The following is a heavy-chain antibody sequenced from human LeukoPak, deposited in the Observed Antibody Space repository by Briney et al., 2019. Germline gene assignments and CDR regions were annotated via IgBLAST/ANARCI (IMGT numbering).Heavy chain of an antibody. D-gene: IGHD3-10*01. CDR2: IFHTGST. J-gene: IGHJ5*02. CDR3: ARELWFANAPGSWLDP. V-gene: IGHV4-30-2*01. CDR1: GDSISSGTYS. Sequence: PSDTLSLTCVVSGDSISSGTYSWSWIRQPPGKGLEWIGYIFHTGSTFYNPSLKSRVTISVDTSKNQFSLRLNSVTAADTAVYYCARELWFANAPGSWLDPWGQGTLVTVSS.